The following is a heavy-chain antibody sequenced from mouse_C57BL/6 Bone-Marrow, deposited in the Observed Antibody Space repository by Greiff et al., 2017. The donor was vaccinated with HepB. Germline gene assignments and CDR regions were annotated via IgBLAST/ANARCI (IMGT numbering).Heavy chain of an antibody. Sequence: QVQLQQPGAELVKPGASVKMSCKASGYTFTSYWITWVKQRPGQGLEWIGDIYPGSGSTNYNEKFKSKATLTVDTSSSTAYMQLSSLTSEDSAVYYCARPYDGLRAMDYWGQGTSVTVSS. CDR3: ARPYDGLRAMDY. J-gene: IGHJ4*01. D-gene: IGHD2-3*01. CDR1: GYTFTSYW. V-gene: IGHV1-55*01. CDR2: IYPGSGST.